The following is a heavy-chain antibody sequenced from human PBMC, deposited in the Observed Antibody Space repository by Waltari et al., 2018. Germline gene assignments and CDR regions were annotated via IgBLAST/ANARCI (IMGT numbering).Heavy chain of an antibody. V-gene: IGHV3-7*01. CDR1: GFTFSSYW. Sequence: EVQLVESGGGLVQPGGSLRLSCAASGFTFSSYWMSWVRKAPGKGLEWVANIKQDGSEKYYLDSVKGRITISRDNAKNSLYLQMNSLRAEDTAVYYCARVRGRWAPPDYWGQGTLVTVSS. CDR3: ARVRGRWAPPDY. CDR2: IKQDGSEK. J-gene: IGHJ4*02. D-gene: IGHD1-26*01.